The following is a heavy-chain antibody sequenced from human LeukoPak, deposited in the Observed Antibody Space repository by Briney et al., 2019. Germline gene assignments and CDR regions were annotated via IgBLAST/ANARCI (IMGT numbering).Heavy chain of an antibody. CDR3: ARVGSHGYFYYYYYMDV. D-gene: IGHD5-18*01. J-gene: IGHJ6*03. CDR2: INHSGST. V-gene: IGHV4-34*01. Sequence: SETLSLTCAVYGGSFSGYYWSWIRQPPGKGLEWIGEINHSGSTNYNPSLKSRVTISVNTSKNQFSLKLSSVTAADTAVYYCARVGSHGYFYYYYYMDVWGKGTTVTVSS. CDR1: GGSFSGYY.